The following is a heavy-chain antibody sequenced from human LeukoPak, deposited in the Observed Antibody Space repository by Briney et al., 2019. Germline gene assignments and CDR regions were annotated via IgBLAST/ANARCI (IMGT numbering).Heavy chain of an antibody. D-gene: IGHD3-9*01. Sequence: ASVKVSCKVSGYTLTELSVHWVRQAPGKGLEWMGGFDPEDGETIYAQKFQGRVTMTEDTSTDTAYMELSSLRSEDTAVYYCATDIRYFDPPYGMDVWGQGTTVTVSS. CDR2: FDPEDGET. CDR1: GYTLTELS. V-gene: IGHV1-24*01. J-gene: IGHJ6*02. CDR3: ATDIRYFDPPYGMDV.